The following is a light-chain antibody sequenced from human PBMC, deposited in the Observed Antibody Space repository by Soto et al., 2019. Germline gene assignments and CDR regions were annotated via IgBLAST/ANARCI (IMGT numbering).Light chain of an antibody. J-gene: IGKJ3*01. CDR3: KQYGSSPLFT. CDR2: GAS. CDR1: QSVSSSY. V-gene: IGKV3-20*01. Sequence: EIVLTQSPGTLSLSPGERATLSCRASQSVSSSYLAWYQQKPGQAPRLLIYGASSRATGMPDRFSGSGSGTAFTLTISRLEPEDFAVYYCKQYGSSPLFTFGPGTKVDIK.